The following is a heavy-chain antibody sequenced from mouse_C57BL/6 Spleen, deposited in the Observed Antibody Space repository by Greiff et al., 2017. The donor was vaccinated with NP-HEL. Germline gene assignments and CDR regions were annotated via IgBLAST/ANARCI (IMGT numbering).Heavy chain of an antibody. D-gene: IGHD1-1*02. CDR1: GFTFSDFY. CDR2: SRNKANDYTT. J-gene: IGHJ3*01. V-gene: IGHV7-1*01. CDR3: ARSHYGIFAY. Sequence: EVMLVESGGGLVQSGRSLRLSCATSGFTFSDFYMEWVRQAPGKGLEWIAASRNKANDYTTEYSASVKGRFIVSRDTSQSILYLQMNALRAEDTAIYYCARSHYGIFAYWGQGTLVTVSA.